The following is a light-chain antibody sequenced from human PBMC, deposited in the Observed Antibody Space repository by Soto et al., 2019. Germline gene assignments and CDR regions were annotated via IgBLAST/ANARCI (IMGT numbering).Light chain of an antibody. V-gene: IGLV1-40*01. Sequence: QSVLTQPPSVSGAPGERVTISCAGSSSNIGAGYDVYWYQHLPGTAPKLLIYGNYNRPSGVPDRFSGSKSGTSASLAITGLQTEDEADYYCQSYEVSPSGHVVFGGGTKLTVL. CDR2: GNY. CDR3: QSYEVSPSGHVV. J-gene: IGLJ2*01. CDR1: SSNIGAGYD.